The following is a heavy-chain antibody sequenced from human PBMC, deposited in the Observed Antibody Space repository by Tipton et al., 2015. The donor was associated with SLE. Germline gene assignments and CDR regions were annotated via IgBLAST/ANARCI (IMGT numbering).Heavy chain of an antibody. D-gene: IGHD2-21*01. Sequence: TLSLTCTVSGGSISSYYWSWIRQPPGKGLEWIGYIYYSGSTYYNPSLKSRVTISVDTSKNQFSLKLSSVTAADTAVYYCARSLAYCGGDCYSAFDYWGQGTLVTVSS. CDR2: IYYSGST. CDR1: GGSISSYY. J-gene: IGHJ4*02. V-gene: IGHV4-59*12. CDR3: ARSLAYCGGDCYSAFDY.